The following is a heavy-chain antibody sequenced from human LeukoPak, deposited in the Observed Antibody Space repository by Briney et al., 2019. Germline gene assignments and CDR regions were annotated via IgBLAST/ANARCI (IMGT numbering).Heavy chain of an antibody. Sequence: GGSLRLSCAASGFTFSSYGMHWVRQAPGKGLEWVAFIRYDGSNKYYADSVKGRFTISRDNSKNTLYLQMNSLRTEDTAVYYCAKVRWDNSGWYYLDSWGQGTLVTVSS. CDR2: IRYDGSNK. D-gene: IGHD6-19*01. J-gene: IGHJ4*02. V-gene: IGHV3-30*02. CDR1: GFTFSSYG. CDR3: AKVRWDNSGWYYLDS.